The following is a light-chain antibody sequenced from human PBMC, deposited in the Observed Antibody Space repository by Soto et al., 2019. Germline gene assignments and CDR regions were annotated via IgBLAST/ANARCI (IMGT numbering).Light chain of an antibody. CDR3: QLSYRTLIP. CDR2: AAS. J-gene: IGKJ5*01. CDR1: QTISTY. V-gene: IGKV1-39*01. Sequence: DIQMTQSSSSLSASVGDRVTITFWTSQTISTYLNWYQHKPGKAPEVLIYAASNLQSGVPSRFSGSGSGTDFTLTISILQPADSAPYYCQLSYRTLIPFGHGTRLAV.